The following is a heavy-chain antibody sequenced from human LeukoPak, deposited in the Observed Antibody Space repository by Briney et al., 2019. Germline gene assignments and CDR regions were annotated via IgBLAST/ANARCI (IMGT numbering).Heavy chain of an antibody. CDR2: IYHGGST. D-gene: IGHD2-2*01. Sequence: SGTPSLTCAVSGGSISSSNWWSWVRQPPGKGLEWIGEIYHGGSTNYNPSLKSRVTISVDKSKNQFSLKLSSVTAADTAVYYCARDPADCSSTSCYGDAFDIWGQGTMVTVSS. CDR3: ARDPADCSSTSCYGDAFDI. V-gene: IGHV4-4*02. J-gene: IGHJ3*02. CDR1: GGSISSSNW.